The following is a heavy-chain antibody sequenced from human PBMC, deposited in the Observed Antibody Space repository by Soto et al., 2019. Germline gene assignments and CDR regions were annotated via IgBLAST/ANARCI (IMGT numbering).Heavy chain of an antibody. CDR1: GFAFNNYG. CDR3: AREDSIIIPAVSDF. J-gene: IGHJ4*02. Sequence: XASLGLSCTVSGFAFNNYGINGVRQAPGKGLEWVSSISKSDYTYYSDSVKGRFTISRDNAKNSVSLQMNTLRVEDTAVYYCAREDSIIIPAVSDFWGQGTLVTVSS. CDR2: ISKSDYT. V-gene: IGHV3-21*01. D-gene: IGHD2-2*01.